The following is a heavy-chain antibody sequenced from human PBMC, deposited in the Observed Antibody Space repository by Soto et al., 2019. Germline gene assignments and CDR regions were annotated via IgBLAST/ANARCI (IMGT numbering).Heavy chain of an antibody. CDR2: ISHSGST. CDR3: ARGAAMVDY. D-gene: IGHD6-25*01. CDR1: AGSISSGGYS. J-gene: IGHJ4*02. V-gene: IGHV4-30-2*01. Sequence: QLQLQESGSGLVKPSQTLSLTCAVSAGSISSGGYSWSWIRQPPGKGLECIGYISHSGSTYYNPSLKSRVTIAVDRSKNQFSLKLSSVTAADTAVYYFARGAAMVDYWGQGTLVTVSS.